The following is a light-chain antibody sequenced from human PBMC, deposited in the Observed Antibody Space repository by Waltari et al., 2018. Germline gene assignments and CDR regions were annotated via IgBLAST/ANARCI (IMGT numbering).Light chain of an antibody. J-gene: IGLJ2*01. CDR2: DTS. Sequence: QAVVTQEPSLTVSPGGTVTLTCGSSTAAVTSGQYPYWFQQKPGQAPRTLIYDTSNKHSWTPARFSGSLLGGKAALTLSGAQPEDEAVYYCLLSDMGAVVFGGGTKLTVL. V-gene: IGLV7-46*01. CDR1: TAAVTSGQY. CDR3: LLSDMGAVV.